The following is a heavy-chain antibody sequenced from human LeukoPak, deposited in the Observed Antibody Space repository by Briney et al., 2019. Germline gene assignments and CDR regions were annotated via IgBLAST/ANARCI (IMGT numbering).Heavy chain of an antibody. CDR2: INHSGST. J-gene: IGHJ5*02. D-gene: IGHD3-10*01. V-gene: IGHV4-34*01. CDR3: ARPLKLYYYGSGSRFDP. Sequence: SETLSLTCAVYGGSFSGYSWSWIRQPPGKGLEWIGEINHSGSTNYNPSLKSRVTISVDTSKNQFSLKLSSVTAADTAVYYCARPLKLYYYGSGSRFDPWGQGTLVTVSS. CDR1: GGSFSGYS.